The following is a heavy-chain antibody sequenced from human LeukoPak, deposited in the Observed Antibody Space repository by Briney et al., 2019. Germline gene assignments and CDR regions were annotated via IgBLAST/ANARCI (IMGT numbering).Heavy chain of an antibody. Sequence: SQTLSLTCAISGDSVSSNSAAWNWIRQSPSRGLEWLGRTYYRSKWYNDYAVSVKSRITINPDTSKNQFSLQLSSVTPEDTAVYYCARDPYSGNYGNYYYYYMDVWGKGTTVTISS. CDR3: ARDPYSGNYGNYYYYYMDV. V-gene: IGHV6-1*01. CDR2: TYYRSKWYN. J-gene: IGHJ6*03. CDR1: GDSVSSNSAA. D-gene: IGHD1-26*01.